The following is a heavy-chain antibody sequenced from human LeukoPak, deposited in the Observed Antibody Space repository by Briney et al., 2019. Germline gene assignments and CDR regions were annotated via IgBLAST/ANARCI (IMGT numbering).Heavy chain of an antibody. D-gene: IGHD5-18*01. CDR3: ARRGYSSYYFDY. Sequence: SQTLSLTCAVSGGSISSGGYSWSWIRQPPGKGLEWIGYIYHTGSTYYNPSLKSRVTISVDRSKNQFSLKLSSVTAADTAVYYCARRGYSSYYFDYWGQGTLVTVSS. J-gene: IGHJ4*02. CDR1: GGSISSGGYS. CDR2: IYHTGST. V-gene: IGHV4-30-2*01.